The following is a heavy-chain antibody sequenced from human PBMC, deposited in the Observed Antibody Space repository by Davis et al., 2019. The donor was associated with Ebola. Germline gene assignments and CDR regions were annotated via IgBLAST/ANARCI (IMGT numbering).Heavy chain of an antibody. J-gene: IGHJ4*02. CDR3: AKSGNGYSYGYPDY. CDR1: GFTFDEYA. V-gene: IGHV3-9*01. CDR2: ISWNGGKI. D-gene: IGHD5-18*01. Sequence: SLKISCAASGFTFDEYAMHWVRQAPGKGLEWVSGISWNGGKIGYAVSLKGRFTISRDNAKNSLYLQMNSPRAEDTALYYCAKSGNGYSYGYPDYWGQGTLVTVSS.